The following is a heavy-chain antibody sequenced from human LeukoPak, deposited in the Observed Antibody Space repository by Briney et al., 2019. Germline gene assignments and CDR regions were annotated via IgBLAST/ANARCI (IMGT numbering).Heavy chain of an antibody. CDR2: INPNSGDT. J-gene: IGHJ4*02. Sequence: ASVNVSCKASGYTFTGYYMHWVRQAPGQGLEWMGWINPNSGDTNYAQKFQGRVTMTRDTSVSTAYMELSRLRSDDTAVYYCARVRYRLAETYIDYWGQGTLVTVSS. CDR1: GYTFTGYY. D-gene: IGHD3-16*01. CDR3: ARVRYRLAETYIDY. V-gene: IGHV1-2*02.